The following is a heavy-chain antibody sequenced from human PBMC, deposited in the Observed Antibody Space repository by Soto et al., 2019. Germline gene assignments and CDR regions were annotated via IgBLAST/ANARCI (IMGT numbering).Heavy chain of an antibody. Sequence: SVKVSCKASGGTISSNAISWVRRAPGQGLEWMGGIIPIFGTANYAQKFQGRVTIIADESTSTAYTELSSMRSEDTGVYYCARIPVTSGYYYGMDLWGQGTTLTVS. J-gene: IGHJ6*01. D-gene: IGHD4-4*01. CDR2: IIPIFGTA. V-gene: IGHV1-69*13. CDR3: ARIPVTSGYYYGMDL. CDR1: GGTISSNA.